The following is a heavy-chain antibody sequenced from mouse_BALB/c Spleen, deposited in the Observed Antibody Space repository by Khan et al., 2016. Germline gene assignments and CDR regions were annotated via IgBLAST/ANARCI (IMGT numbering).Heavy chain of an antibody. Sequence: EVQLQESGPGLVKPSQSLSLTCTVTGYSITSDYAWNWIRQFPGNKLEWMGYISYSGSTSYNASLKSRISLTRDTSKNQFFLQLNSVTTEDTATYYCARGTAGGWGQGTLVTVSA. V-gene: IGHV3-2*02. CDR3: ARGTAGG. CDR1: GYSITSDYA. J-gene: IGHJ3*01. D-gene: IGHD3-3*01. CDR2: ISYSGST.